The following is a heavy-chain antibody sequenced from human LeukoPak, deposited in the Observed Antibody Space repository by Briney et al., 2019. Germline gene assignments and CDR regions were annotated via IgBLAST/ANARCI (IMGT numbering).Heavy chain of an antibody. CDR1: GFTFSSYW. CDR3: ARALAPCSSTSCYKYYYYYMDV. Sequence: GGSLRLSCAASGFTFSSYWMCWVRQAPGKGLEWVANIKQDGSEKYYVDSVKGRFTISRDNAKNSLYLQMNSLRAEDTAVYYCARALAPCSSTSCYKYYYYYMDVWGKGTTVTVSS. D-gene: IGHD2-2*02. V-gene: IGHV3-7*01. J-gene: IGHJ6*03. CDR2: IKQDGSEK.